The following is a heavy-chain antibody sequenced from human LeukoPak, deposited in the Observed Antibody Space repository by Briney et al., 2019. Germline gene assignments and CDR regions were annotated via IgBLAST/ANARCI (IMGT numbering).Heavy chain of an antibody. J-gene: IGHJ5*02. CDR3: ARASLMIVVVITGNWFDP. V-gene: IGHV1-2*02. CDR1: GYTFTGYY. Sequence: ASVKVSCKASGYTFTGYYMHWVRQAPGQGLEWMGWINPNSGGTNYAQKFQGRVTMTRDTSISTAHMELSRLRSDDTAVYYCARASLMIVVVITGNWFDPWGQGTLVTVSS. D-gene: IGHD3-22*01. CDR2: INPNSGGT.